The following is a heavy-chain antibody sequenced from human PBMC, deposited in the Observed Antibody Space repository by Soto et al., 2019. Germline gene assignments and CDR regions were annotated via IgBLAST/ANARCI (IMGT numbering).Heavy chain of an antibody. D-gene: IGHD3-10*01. CDR1: GFTFSSYN. J-gene: IGHJ6*02. V-gene: IGHV3-21*01. Sequence: PGGSLRLSCAASGFTFSSYNMNWVRQAPGKGLEWVSSISSYNNYIYYGDSVKGRFTISRDNAKSSLFLQMNSLRAEDTAVYYCARGRVPRSMDVWGQGTTVTVSS. CDR3: ARGRVPRSMDV. CDR2: ISSYNNYI.